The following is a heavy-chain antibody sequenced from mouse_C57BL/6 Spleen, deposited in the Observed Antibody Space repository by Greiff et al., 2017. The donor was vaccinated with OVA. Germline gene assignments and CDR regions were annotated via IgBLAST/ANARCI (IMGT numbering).Heavy chain of an antibody. D-gene: IGHD1-1*01. CDR2: IYPGSGNT. CDR3: ARSYGSSKYFDY. J-gene: IGHJ2*01. CDR1: GYSFTSYY. V-gene: IGHV1-66*01. Sequence: QVQLQQSGPELVKPGASVKISCKASGYSFTSYYIHWVKQRPGQGLEWIGWIYPGSGNTKYNEKFKGKATLTADTSSSTAYMQLSSLTSEDSAVYYCARSYGSSKYFDYWGQGTTLTVSS.